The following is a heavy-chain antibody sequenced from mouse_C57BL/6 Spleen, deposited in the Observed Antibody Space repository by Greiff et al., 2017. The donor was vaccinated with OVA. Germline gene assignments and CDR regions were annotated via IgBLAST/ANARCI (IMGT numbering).Heavy chain of an antibody. V-gene: IGHV1-50*01. CDR1: GYTFTSYW. CDR3: ARGGFAYGGGDY. CDR2: IDPSDSYT. J-gene: IGHJ4*01. D-gene: IGHD6-5*01. Sequence: QVQLKQPGAELVKPGASVKLSCKASGYTFTSYWMQWVKQRPGQGLEWIGEIDPSDSYTNYNQKFKGKATLTVDTSSSTAYMQLSSLTSEDSAVYYCARGGFAYGGGDYWGQGTSVTVSS.